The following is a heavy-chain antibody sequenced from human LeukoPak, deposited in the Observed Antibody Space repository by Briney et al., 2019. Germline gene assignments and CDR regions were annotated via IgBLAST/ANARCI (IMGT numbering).Heavy chain of an antibody. CDR1: GFTYSSYD. CDR2: IGTAGDT. V-gene: IGHV3-13*01. CDR3: ARQGYSYGFDY. D-gene: IGHD5-18*01. Sequence: GGSLRLSCAASGFTYSSYDMHWVRQATGKGLEWVSAIGTAGDTYYPGSVKGRFTISRENAKNSLYLQMNSLRAGDTAVYYCARQGYSYGFDYWGQGTLVTVSS. J-gene: IGHJ4*02.